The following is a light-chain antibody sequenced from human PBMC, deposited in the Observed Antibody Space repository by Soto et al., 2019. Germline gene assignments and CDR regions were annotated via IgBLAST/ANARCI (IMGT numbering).Light chain of an antibody. V-gene: IGKV3-20*01. CDR1: QSVNSNY. Sequence: EIVLTQSPGTLSVSPGERVTLSCRASQSVNSNYLAWYQQRPGQAPRLLIFCASYRATGIPDRFSGSGSGTLFALTISRLETDDFAVYYCQQYSSSPPEFTFGPGTKVDSK. CDR2: CAS. J-gene: IGKJ3*01. CDR3: QQYSSSPPEFT.